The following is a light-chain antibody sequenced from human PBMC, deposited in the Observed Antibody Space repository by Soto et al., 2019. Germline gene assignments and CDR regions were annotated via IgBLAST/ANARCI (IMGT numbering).Light chain of an antibody. V-gene: IGLV3-1*01. CDR1: KLGDKY. CDR2: QDS. J-gene: IGLJ2*01. CDR3: QAWDSSPV. Sequence: SYELTQPPSVSVSPGQTASITRSGDKLGDKYACWYQQKPRQSPVLVIYQDSKRPSGIPERFSGSNSGNTATLTISGTQAMDEADYYCQAWDSSPVFGGGTKVTVL.